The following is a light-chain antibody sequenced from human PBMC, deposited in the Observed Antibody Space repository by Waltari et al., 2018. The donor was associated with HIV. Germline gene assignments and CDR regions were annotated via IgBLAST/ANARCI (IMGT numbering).Light chain of an antibody. CDR2: AAS. CDR1: QSISNY. Sequence: DIQMTQSPSSMSASVGARVTITCRASQSISNYLNWYQQKPGKAPKLLIYAASSLQSGVPSRFSGSGSGTDFTLTISSLQPEDFAAYYCQQSYSTPQTFGQGTKLEIK. V-gene: IGKV1-39*01. CDR3: QQSYSTPQT. J-gene: IGKJ2*01.